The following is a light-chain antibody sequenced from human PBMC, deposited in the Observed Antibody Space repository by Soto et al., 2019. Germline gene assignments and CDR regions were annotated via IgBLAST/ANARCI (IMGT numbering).Light chain of an antibody. CDR1: SSDVGGYNY. J-gene: IGLJ1*01. V-gene: IGLV2-14*03. CDR2: DVS. CDR3: SSYTSSSTLGV. Sequence: QSALTQPASVSGSPGQSITISCTGTSSDVGGYNYVSWYQHHPGKAPKLMIYDVSNRPSGVSNRFSGSKSGNTASLTISGLQAEDDADYYCSSYTSSSTLGVFGTGTKVTVL.